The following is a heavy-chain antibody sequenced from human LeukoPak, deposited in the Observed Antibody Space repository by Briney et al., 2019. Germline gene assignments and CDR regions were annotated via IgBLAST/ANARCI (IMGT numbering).Heavy chain of an antibody. D-gene: IGHD2-2*02. J-gene: IGHJ4*02. CDR1: GFTFSSYS. CDR3: AKDRRGYCSSTSCYTPDY. CDR2: ISSSSSYI. V-gene: IGHV3-21*01. Sequence: GGSLRLSCAASGFTFSSYSMNWVRQALGKGLEWVSSISSSSSYIYYADSVKGRFTISRDNSKNTLYLQMNSLRAEDTAVYYCAKDRRGYCSSTSCYTPDYWGQGTLVTVSS.